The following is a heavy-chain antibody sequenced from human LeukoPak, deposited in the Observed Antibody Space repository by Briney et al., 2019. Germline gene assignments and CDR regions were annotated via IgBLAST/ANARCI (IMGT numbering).Heavy chain of an antibody. V-gene: IGHV3-74*01. J-gene: IGHJ3*01. Sequence: PGGSLRLSCAASGFTFGNSWVHWVRQAPGKGLVWVSLINADGSTATYADSVKGRFTISRDNARNTLSLQRNSLTIEDTAVYYCVVVVEPPDSDGFDVWGQGTMITVSS. CDR1: GFTFGNSW. CDR2: INADGSTA. CDR3: VVVVEPPDSDGFDV. D-gene: IGHD1-14*01.